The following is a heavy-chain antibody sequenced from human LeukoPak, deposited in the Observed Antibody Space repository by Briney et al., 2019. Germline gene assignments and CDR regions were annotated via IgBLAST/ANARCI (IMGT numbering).Heavy chain of an antibody. D-gene: IGHD4-11*01. V-gene: IGHV1-18*01. Sequence: TFTXYGXXXXRQAPGQGLXWMGWISAYNGNTNYAQNLQGTVTMTTDTSTSTAYMELRSLRSDDTPVYYCAIDPVTTIDYWGQGTLVTVSS. CDR2: ISAYNGNT. CDR1: TFTXYG. CDR3: AIDPVTTIDY. J-gene: IGHJ4*02.